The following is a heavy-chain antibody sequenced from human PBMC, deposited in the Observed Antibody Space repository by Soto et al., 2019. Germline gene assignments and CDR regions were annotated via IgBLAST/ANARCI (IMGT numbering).Heavy chain of an antibody. CDR2: VSPDRGNA. V-gene: IGHV1-8*01. D-gene: IGHD3-9*01. CDR1: GYTFTEYD. Sequence: QVQVVQSKAEVKKPGASVKISCKTSGYTFTEYDINSVRQAPGQGLAWMGWVSPDRGNAGYAQQFQGRGSMTSDTATSTAYMELTSLRSEDTAVYFCEVTTGYWGQGTMVTVS. CDR3: EVTTGY. J-gene: IGHJ4*02.